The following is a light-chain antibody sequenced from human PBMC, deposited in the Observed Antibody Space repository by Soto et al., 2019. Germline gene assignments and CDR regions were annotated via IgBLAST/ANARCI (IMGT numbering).Light chain of an antibody. CDR3: CSYAGSLSHVV. V-gene: IGLV2-23*01. J-gene: IGLJ2*01. CDR1: SSDVGSYNL. Sequence: QSALTQPASVSGSPGQSITISCTGTSSDVGSYNLVSWYQQHPGKAPKVMIYEGSKRPSGVSNRFSGSKSGNTASLTISGLQAEDEADYYCCSYAGSLSHVVFGGGTKVTVL. CDR2: EGS.